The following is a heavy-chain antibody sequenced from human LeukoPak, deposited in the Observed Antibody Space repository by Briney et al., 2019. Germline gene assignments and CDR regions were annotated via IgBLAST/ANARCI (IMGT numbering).Heavy chain of an antibody. D-gene: IGHD6-13*01. CDR1: GYTLTELS. V-gene: IGHV1-24*01. Sequence: GASVKVSCKVSGYTLTELSMHWVRQAPGKGLEWMGGFDPEDGVTIYAQKFQGRVTMTEDTSTDTAYMELSSLRSEDTAVYYCATDAAVWYSSSWLYYFDYWGQGTLVTVSS. CDR2: FDPEDGVT. CDR3: ATDAAVWYSSSWLYYFDY. J-gene: IGHJ4*02.